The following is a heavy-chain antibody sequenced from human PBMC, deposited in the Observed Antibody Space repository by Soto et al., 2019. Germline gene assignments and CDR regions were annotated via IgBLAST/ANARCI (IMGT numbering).Heavy chain of an antibody. D-gene: IGHD5-12*01. CDR3: TRRLSGYDHGFVY. V-gene: IGHV3-73*01. J-gene: IGHJ4*02. Sequence: EVQLVESGGGLVQPGGSLKLSCAASGFTSSGSAMHWVRQASGKGLEWVGRIRSKANSYATAYAASVKGRFTISRDDSKNTEYLQMNSLKTEDTAVYYCTRRLSGYDHGFVYWGQGTLVTVSS. CDR2: IRSKANSYAT. CDR1: GFTSSGSA.